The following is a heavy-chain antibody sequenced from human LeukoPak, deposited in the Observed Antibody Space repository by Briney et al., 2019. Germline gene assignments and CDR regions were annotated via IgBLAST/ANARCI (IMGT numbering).Heavy chain of an antibody. CDR1: GFTFRRYW. J-gene: IGHJ4*02. V-gene: IGHV3-7*01. CDR2: IKHDGSEK. Sequence: GGSLRLSCVASGFTFRRYWMSWVRQAPGKGLEWVANIKHDGSEKYYVESVKGRFTISRDNAKNSLYMQMNSLRAEDTAVYYCARGFAAAGTNFDYWGQGTLVTVSS. CDR3: ARGFAAAGTNFDY. D-gene: IGHD6-13*01.